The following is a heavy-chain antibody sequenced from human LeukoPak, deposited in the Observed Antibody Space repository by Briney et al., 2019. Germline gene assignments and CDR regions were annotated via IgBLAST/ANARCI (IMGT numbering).Heavy chain of an antibody. J-gene: IGHJ5*02. V-gene: IGHV3-23*01. CDR2: ISGSGGST. Sequence: QPGGSLRLSCAASGFTFSSYAMSWVRKAPGKGLEWVSAISGSGGSTYYADSVKGRFTISRDNSKNTLYLQMNNLRAEDTAVYYCAKMLYDSSGYYHEWFDPWGQGTLVTVSS. CDR1: GFTFSSYA. D-gene: IGHD3-22*01. CDR3: AKMLYDSSGYYHEWFDP.